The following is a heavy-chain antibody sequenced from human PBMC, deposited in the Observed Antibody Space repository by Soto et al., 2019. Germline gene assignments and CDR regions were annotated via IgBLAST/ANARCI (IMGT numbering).Heavy chain of an antibody. CDR2: IWYDGNNK. Sequence: QVQLVESGGGVVQPGKSLRLSCAASGFLFDTYAMHWVRQAPDKGLEWVAVIWYDGNNKYYADSVKGRFTISRDNSKNTLSLQMDSLRVDDTAVYYCAREGFSPTRDKRGWFDPRGQGTPVTVSS. CDR1: GFLFDTYA. CDR3: AREGFSPTRDKRGWFDP. D-gene: IGHD1-1*01. V-gene: IGHV3-33*01. J-gene: IGHJ5*02.